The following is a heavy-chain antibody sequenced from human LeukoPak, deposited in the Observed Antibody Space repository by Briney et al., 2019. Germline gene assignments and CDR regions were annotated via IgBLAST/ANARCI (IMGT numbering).Heavy chain of an antibody. CDR3: ARRQNLIASPGLNWFDP. CDR2: INHFGST. CDR1: GASFSGVY. J-gene: IGHJ5*02. D-gene: IGHD2/OR15-2a*01. V-gene: IGHV4-34*01. Sequence: SETLSLTCAVSGASFSGVYWTWIRQAPRKGLEWLGEINHFGSTRYNPSLQSRVAISVDRSKSQFSLRLGSVTAADTAVYYCARRQNLIASPGLNWFDPWGQGTLVTVTS.